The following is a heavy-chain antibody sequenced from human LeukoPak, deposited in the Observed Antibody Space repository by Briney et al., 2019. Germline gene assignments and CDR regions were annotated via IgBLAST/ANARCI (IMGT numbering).Heavy chain of an antibody. CDR1: GFTFSSYW. CDR2: IKQDGSEK. V-gene: IGHV3-7*01. CDR3: ARDEYSSSSPVAHYYYMDV. Sequence: GGSLRLSCAASGFTFSSYWMSWVRQAPGKGLEWVANIKQDGSEKYYVDSVKGRFTISRDNAKNSLYLQMTSLRAEDTAVYYCARDEYSSSSPVAHYYYMDVWGKGTTVTVSS. D-gene: IGHD6-6*01. J-gene: IGHJ6*03.